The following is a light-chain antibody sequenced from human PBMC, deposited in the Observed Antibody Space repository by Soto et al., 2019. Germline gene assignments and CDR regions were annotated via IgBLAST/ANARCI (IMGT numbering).Light chain of an antibody. Sequence: QSALPQPRSVSGSPGQSVTISCTGTTSDVGAFNYVSWYQQHPGKAPKLIIYDVTKRPLWVPDRFSGSKSGTTAALTISGLQAEDEADYYCCSYVGCYSWTFGGGTKLTVL. J-gene: IGLJ2*01. CDR2: DVT. CDR1: TSDVGAFNY. V-gene: IGLV2-11*01. CDR3: CSYVGCYSWT.